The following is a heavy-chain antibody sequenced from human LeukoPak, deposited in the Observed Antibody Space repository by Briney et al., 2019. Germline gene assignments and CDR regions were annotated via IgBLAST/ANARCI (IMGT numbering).Heavy chain of an antibody. CDR2: MNPNSGNT. J-gene: IGHJ6*03. V-gene: IGHV1-8*01. CDR3: ARRPHVLRIAARVYYYYYMDV. Sequence: GASVKVSCKASGYTFTSYDINWVRQATGHGLEWMGWMNPNSGNTGYAQKFQGRVTMTRNTSISTAYMELSSLRSEDTAVYYCARRPHVLRIAARVYYYYYMDVWGKGTTVTVSS. D-gene: IGHD6-6*01. CDR1: GYTFTSYD.